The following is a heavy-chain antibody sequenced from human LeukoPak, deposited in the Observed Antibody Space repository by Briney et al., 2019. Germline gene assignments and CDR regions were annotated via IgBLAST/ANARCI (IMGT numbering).Heavy chain of an antibody. CDR1: GYIFTNYG. CDR3: GSGRYNYGISDTDYLDV. V-gene: IGHV1-18*01. Sequence: ASVKVSCTASGYIFTNYGLTWVRQAPGQGLEWMAWISTYNNNTSYAEKFQDRVTVTTDTSTSTVYMELRSLRSDDAAVYYCGSGRYNYGISDTDYLDVWGTGTTVSVSS. J-gene: IGHJ6*04. CDR2: ISTYNNNT. D-gene: IGHD5-18*01.